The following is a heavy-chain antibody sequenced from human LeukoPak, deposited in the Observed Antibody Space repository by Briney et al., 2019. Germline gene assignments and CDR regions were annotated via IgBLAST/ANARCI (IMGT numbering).Heavy chain of an antibody. CDR3: ARQRKDYGSGSYYKYWFDP. CDR2: IYYSGST. J-gene: IGHJ5*02. V-gene: IGHV4-59*08. CDR1: GGSISSYY. D-gene: IGHD3-10*01. Sequence: PSETLSLTCTVSGGSISSYYWSWIRQPPGKGLEWIGYIYYSGSTNYNPSLKSRVTISVDTSKNQFSLKLSSVTAADTAVYYCARQRKDYGSGSYYKYWFDPGAREPWSPSPQ.